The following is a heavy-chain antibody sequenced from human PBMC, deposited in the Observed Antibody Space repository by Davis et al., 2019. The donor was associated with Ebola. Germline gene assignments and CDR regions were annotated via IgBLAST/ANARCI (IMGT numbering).Heavy chain of an antibody. D-gene: IGHD3-9*01. CDR1: GGTFSSYA. CDR3: AREAVLRYFDWPTAFDP. CDR2: IIPILGIA. V-gene: IGHV1-69*04. Sequence: SVKVSCKASGGTFSSYAISWVRQAPGQGLEWMGRIIPILGIANYAQKFQGRVTITADKSTSTAYMELSSLRSEDTAVYYCAREAVLRYFDWPTAFDPWGQGTLVTVSS. J-gene: IGHJ5*02.